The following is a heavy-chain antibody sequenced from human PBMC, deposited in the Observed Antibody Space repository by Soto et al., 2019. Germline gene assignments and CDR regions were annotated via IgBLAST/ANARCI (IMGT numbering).Heavy chain of an antibody. V-gene: IGHV3-30*18. J-gene: IGHJ4*02. Sequence: QVQLVESGGGVVQPGGSLRLSCQASGFNFDNYGMHWVRQAPGKGLEWAAVITYDGSFQYYADSVKGRFTISRDNSKNTLFLHLNTLKPEDTAVYHCAKDRVGGTFYTPLGFWGQGTLVTVSS. CDR2: ITYDGSFQ. CDR1: GFNFDNYG. D-gene: IGHD1-7*01. CDR3: AKDRVGGTFYTPLGF.